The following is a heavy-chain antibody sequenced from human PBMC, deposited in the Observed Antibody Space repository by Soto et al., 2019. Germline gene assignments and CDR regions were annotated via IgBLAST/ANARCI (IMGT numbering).Heavy chain of an antibody. CDR1: GFTFSSYG. CDR3: ARDQFGGYCSSTSCRNHNYWYFDL. Sequence: QVQLVESGGGVVQPGRSLRLSCAASGFTFSSYGMHWVRQAPGKGLEWVAVIWYDGSNKYYADSVKGRFTISRDNSKNTLYLQMNSLRAEDTAVYYCARDQFGGYCSSTSCRNHNYWYFDLWGRGTLVTVSS. CDR2: IWYDGSNK. V-gene: IGHV3-33*01. D-gene: IGHD2-2*01. J-gene: IGHJ2*01.